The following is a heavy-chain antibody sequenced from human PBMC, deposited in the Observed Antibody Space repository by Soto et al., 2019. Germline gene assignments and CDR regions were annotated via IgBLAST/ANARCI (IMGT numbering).Heavy chain of an antibody. CDR2: IYYSGST. CDR3: ARYYDFWSAMGWFDP. V-gene: IGHV4-59*08. Sequence: SETLSLTCTVSGGSISSYYWSWIRQPPGKGLEWIGYIYYSGSTNYNPSLKSRVTISVDTSKNQFSLKLSSVTAADTAVYYCARYYDFWSAMGWFDPWGQGTLVTVSS. D-gene: IGHD3-3*01. CDR1: GGSISSYY. J-gene: IGHJ5*02.